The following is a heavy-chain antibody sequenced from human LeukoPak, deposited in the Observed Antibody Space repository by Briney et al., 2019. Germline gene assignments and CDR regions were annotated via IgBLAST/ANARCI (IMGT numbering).Heavy chain of an antibody. CDR1: GFTFSSYA. CDR2: IYSGGST. J-gene: IGHJ4*02. CDR3: ARDRDLVAVGHSGSYGLFAY. D-gene: IGHD1-26*01. Sequence: GGSLRLSCAASGFTFSSYAMSWVRQAPGKGLEWVSVIYSGGSTYYADSVKGRFTISRDNSKNTLYLQMNSLRAEDTAVYYCARDRDLVAVGHSGSYGLFAYWGQGTLVTVSS. V-gene: IGHV3-53*01.